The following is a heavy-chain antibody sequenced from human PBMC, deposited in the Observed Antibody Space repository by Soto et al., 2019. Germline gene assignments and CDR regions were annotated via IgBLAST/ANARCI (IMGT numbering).Heavy chain of an antibody. CDR1: GSSFTTYY. CDR2: INNRGNT. D-gene: IGHD5-18*01. V-gene: IGHV4-34*02. Sequence: QVQLQQWGAGLLKPSETLSLTCALSGSSFTTYYWTWIGQPPGKGLDWIGEINNRGNTNYNPSLKSRVTISLDTSKTQFSLKLTSVTAADTAVYYCLMVTYSGLDVWGQGTTVTVSS. CDR3: LMVTYSGLDV. J-gene: IGHJ6*02.